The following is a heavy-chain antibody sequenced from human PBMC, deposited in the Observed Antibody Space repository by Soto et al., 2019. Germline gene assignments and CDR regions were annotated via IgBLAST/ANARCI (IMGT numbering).Heavy chain of an antibody. CDR1: GGSISSGNYY. J-gene: IGHJ5*02. CDR3: ARVFSDSSSFFDP. CDR2: IYYSGST. D-gene: IGHD6-13*01. V-gene: IGHV4-31*03. Sequence: QVQLQESGPGLVKPSQTLSLTCTVSGGSISSGNYYWSWIRQHPGKGLEWIGYIYYSGSTSYNPVLKSRVTISVDTSKNHFSLKLSSVTAADTAVYYCARVFSDSSSFFDPWGQGTLVTVSS.